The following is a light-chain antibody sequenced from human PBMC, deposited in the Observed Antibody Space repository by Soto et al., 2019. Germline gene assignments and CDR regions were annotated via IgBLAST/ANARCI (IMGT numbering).Light chain of an antibody. CDR3: SSFAGSNNVPYV. Sequence: QSALTQPPSASGSPGQSVTISCTGTSSDVGADDYVSWYKQHPGKAPKLMIYEINKRPSGVPDRFSGSKSGNTASLTVSGLQAEDEADYYCSSFAGSNNVPYVVGTGTKLTV. V-gene: IGLV2-8*01. CDR2: EIN. J-gene: IGLJ1*01. CDR1: SSDVGADDY.